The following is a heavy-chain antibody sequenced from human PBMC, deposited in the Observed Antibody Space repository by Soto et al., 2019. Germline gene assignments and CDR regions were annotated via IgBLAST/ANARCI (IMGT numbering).Heavy chain of an antibody. Sequence: VKVSCKASGYTFTTYAMHWVRQAPGQRLEWMGWINAGNGNTKYSQKFQGRVTITRDTSASTAYMELSSLRSEDTALYYCARAVAVPADFDYWGQGTLVTVSS. CDR3: ARAVAVPADFDY. D-gene: IGHD6-19*01. CDR2: INAGNGNT. CDR1: GYTFTTYA. V-gene: IGHV1-3*01. J-gene: IGHJ4*02.